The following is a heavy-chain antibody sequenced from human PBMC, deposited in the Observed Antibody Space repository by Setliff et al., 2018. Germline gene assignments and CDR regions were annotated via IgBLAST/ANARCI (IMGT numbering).Heavy chain of an antibody. CDR3: ARDMGRPYYFES. CDR1: GGSISSSSHY. D-gene: IGHD1-1*01. Sequence: SETLSLTCTVSGGSISSSSHYWGWIRQPPGKGLEWIGSIYYTGSTYYNPSLKSRVTMSVDTSKRQFSLKLGSATAADTAVYYCARDMGRPYYFESWGLGTLVTV. J-gene: IGHJ4*02. V-gene: IGHV4-39*07. CDR2: IYYTGST.